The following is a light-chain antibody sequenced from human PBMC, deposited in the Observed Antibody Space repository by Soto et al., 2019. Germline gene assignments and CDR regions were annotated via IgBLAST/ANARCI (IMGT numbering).Light chain of an antibody. Sequence: DIQMTQSPSTLSASVGDRVTITCRASQSLXGWLVWYQQKPGKAPKVLXYAASTLESGVPSRFSGSGSETQFTLTISGLHPEDFSTYYCQQHYTYPWTFGQGTKVDIK. J-gene: IGKJ1*01. CDR2: AAS. CDR3: QQHYTYPWT. CDR1: QSLXGW. V-gene: IGKV1-5*01.